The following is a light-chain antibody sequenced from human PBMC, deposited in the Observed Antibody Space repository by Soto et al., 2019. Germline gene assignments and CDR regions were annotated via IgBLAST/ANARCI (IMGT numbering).Light chain of an antibody. V-gene: IGLV2-14*01. CDR3: SSYTSSNTLV. CDR2: EVS. CDR1: SSDVGGYKY. Sequence: QSVLTQPASVSGSPGQSITISCTGTSSDVGGYKYVSWYQQHPGKAPKLMIYEVSYRPSGVSNRFSASKSGNTASLTISGLQAEDEADYYCSSYTSSNTLVFGGGTKLTVL. J-gene: IGLJ3*02.